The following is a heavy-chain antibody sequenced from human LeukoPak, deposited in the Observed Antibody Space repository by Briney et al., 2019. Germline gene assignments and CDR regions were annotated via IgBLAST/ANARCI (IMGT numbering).Heavy chain of an antibody. CDR2: INPRDGSI. CDR1: GYTFTSYY. Sequence: ASVKVSSKASGYTFTSYYMHWVRQAPGQGLEWMGIINPRDGSISYAQKFQGRVTMTRATSTSTVYMELSSLSSEDTAVYYCARAIYCSGGSCHWEFDYWGQGTLVTVSS. V-gene: IGHV1-46*01. D-gene: IGHD2-15*01. CDR3: ARAIYCSGGSCHWEFDY. J-gene: IGHJ4*02.